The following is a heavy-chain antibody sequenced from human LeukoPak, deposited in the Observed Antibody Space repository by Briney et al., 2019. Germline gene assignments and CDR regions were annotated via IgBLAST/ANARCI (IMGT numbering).Heavy chain of an antibody. CDR1: GGTFSSYA. Sequence: ASVTVSCKASGGTFSSYAISWVRQAPGQGLEWMGGIIPIFGTANYAQKFQGRVTITTDESTSTAYMELSSLRSEDTAVYYCASSLDYTNANWFDPWGQGTLVTVSS. CDR3: ASSLDYTNANWFDP. D-gene: IGHD4-11*01. J-gene: IGHJ5*02. V-gene: IGHV1-69*05. CDR2: IIPIFGTA.